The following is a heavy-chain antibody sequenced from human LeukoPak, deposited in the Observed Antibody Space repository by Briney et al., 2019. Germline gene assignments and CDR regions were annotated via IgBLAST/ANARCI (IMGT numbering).Heavy chain of an antibody. D-gene: IGHD3-22*01. CDR2: INHSGST. V-gene: IGHV4-34*01. CDR1: GGSFSGYY. CDR3: ARGPNYYDSSGRLYYFDY. Sequence: PSETLSLTCAVYGGSFSGYYWSWIRQPPGKGLEWIGEINHSGSTNYNPSLKSRVTISVDTSKNQFSLKLSSVTAADTAVYYCARGPNYYDSSGRLYYFDYWGQGTLVTVSS. J-gene: IGHJ4*02.